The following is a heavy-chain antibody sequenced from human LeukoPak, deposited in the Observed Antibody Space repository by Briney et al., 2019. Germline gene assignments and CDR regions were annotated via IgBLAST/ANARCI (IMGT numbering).Heavy chain of an antibody. J-gene: IGHJ4*02. CDR2: IYYSGST. CDR3: ARENSGSYREFDY. CDR1: GGSISSYY. D-gene: IGHD1-26*01. Sequence: PSETLSLTCTVSGGSISSYYWSWIRQPPGKGLEWIGYIYYSGSTNYSPSLKSRVTISVDTSKNQFSLKLSSVTAADTAVFYCARENSGSYREFDYWGQGTLATVSS. V-gene: IGHV4-59*01.